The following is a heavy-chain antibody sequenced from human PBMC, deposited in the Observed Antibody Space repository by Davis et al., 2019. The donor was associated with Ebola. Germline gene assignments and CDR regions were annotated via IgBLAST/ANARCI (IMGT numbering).Heavy chain of an antibody. CDR2: TYYTSKWYF. Sequence: HSQTLSLTCAISGDSVSSAGWNWIRQSPSRGLEWLGRTYYTSKWYFDYAESVKGRMTINPDTSKNQFSLQLNSVTPEDTAVYYCARGWLRTPGFDYWGQGTLVTVSS. CDR1: GDSVSSAG. D-gene: IGHD5-12*01. J-gene: IGHJ4*02. CDR3: ARGWLRTPGFDY. V-gene: IGHV6-1*01.